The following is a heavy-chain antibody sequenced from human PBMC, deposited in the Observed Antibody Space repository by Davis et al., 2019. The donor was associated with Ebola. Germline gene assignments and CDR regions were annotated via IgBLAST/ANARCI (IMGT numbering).Heavy chain of an antibody. CDR2: IVGGGSST. Sequence: GGSLRLSCAASGFSYSSYAMSWVRQAPGKGLEWVSGIVGGGSSTYYADSVKGRFTISRDNAKNSLYLQMNSLRAEDTAVYYCARGLVDLFDYWGQGTLVTVSS. CDR1: GFSYSSYA. D-gene: IGHD2-2*01. V-gene: IGHV3-23*01. J-gene: IGHJ4*02. CDR3: ARGLVDLFDY.